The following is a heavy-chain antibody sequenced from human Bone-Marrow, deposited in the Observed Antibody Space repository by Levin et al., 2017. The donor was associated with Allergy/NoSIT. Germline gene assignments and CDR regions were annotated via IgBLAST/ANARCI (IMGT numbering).Heavy chain of an antibody. CDR2: IYWDDAK. D-gene: IGHD4-17*01. J-gene: IGHJ4*02. CDR3: ARHYVKAIRRFDS. Sequence: SGPTLVKPTQTLTLTCTCSGFSLTTSGVGVGWIRQPPGQTLEWLALIYWDDAKRYSPSLSGRLTITRDTSKNQVILTLTNVDPEDTATYYCARHYVKAIRRFDSWGQGTLVTVSS. CDR1: GFSLTTSGVG. V-gene: IGHV2-5*02.